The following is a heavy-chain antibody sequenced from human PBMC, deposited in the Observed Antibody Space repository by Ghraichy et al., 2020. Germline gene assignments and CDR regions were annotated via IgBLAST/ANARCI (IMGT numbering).Heavy chain of an antibody. CDR1: GSTFTSHW. V-gene: IGHV3-74*01. D-gene: IGHD1-26*01. CDR2: INNDGSST. CDR3: VREAGSYYFYFDY. Sequence: GGSLRLSCAASGSTFTSHWFHWVRQAPGQGLVWVSRINNDGSSTRYADSVKGRFTISRDNAKNTLYLQMNSLRAEDTAVYYCVREAGSYYFYFDYWGQGTLVTVSS. J-gene: IGHJ4*02.